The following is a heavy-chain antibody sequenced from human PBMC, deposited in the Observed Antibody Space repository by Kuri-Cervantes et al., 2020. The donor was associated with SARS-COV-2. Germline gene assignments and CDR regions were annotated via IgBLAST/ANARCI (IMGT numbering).Heavy chain of an antibody. CDR3: AKERAGTTFSAFDI. J-gene: IGHJ3*02. V-gene: IGHV1-2*02. CDR2: INPNSGGT. D-gene: IGHD1-1*01. Sequence: ASVKVSCKASGYTFTSYYIHWVRQAPGQGLEWMGWINPNSGGTNYAQKFQGRVTMTRDTSISTVYMELSRLRSDDTAVYYCAKERAGTTFSAFDIWGQGTMVTVSS. CDR1: GYTFTSYY.